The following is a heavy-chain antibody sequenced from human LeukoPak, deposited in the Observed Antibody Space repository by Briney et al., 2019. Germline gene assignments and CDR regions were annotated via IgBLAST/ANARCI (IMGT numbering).Heavy chain of an antibody. J-gene: IGHJ4*02. CDR1: GYTFTGYY. CDR3: ARVSVVPPLDY. CDR2: INTNSGGT. D-gene: IGHD4-23*01. Sequence: ASVNVSCKASGYTFTGYYMYWVRQAPGPGLEWMGWINTNSGGTNYAQKFHGRVTMTRDTSISTAYMELSRLKSDDMAVYYCARVSVVPPLDYWGQGTLVTVSS. V-gene: IGHV1-2*02.